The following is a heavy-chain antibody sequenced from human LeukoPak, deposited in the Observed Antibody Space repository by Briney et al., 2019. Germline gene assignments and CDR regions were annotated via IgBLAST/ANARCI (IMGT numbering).Heavy chain of an antibody. D-gene: IGHD3-9*01. CDR1: GFTFSRYG. V-gene: IGHV3-30*18. J-gene: IGHJ4*02. CDR3: AKSLRYFDWLFDY. CDR2: ISYDGSNK. Sequence: GRSLRLSCAASGFTFSRYGMHWVRHGPGKGLEWVAVISYDGSNKYYVDSVKGRFSISRDNSKNTLYLQMNSLRAEDTAVYYCAKSLRYFDWLFDYWGQGTLVTVSS.